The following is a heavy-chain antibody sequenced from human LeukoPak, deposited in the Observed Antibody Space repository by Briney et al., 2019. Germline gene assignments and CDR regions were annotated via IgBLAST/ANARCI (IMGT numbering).Heavy chain of an antibody. D-gene: IGHD3-22*01. CDR3: ARVVLDHYYDSSGYLGTLDY. V-gene: IGHV1-18*01. CDR1: GYTFTSYG. J-gene: IGHJ4*02. Sequence: ASVKVSCKASGYTFTSYGISWLRQAPGQGLEWMGWISAYNGNTNYAQKFQGRVTMTTDTSTSTAYMELRSLRSDDTAVYYCARVVLDHYYDSSGYLGTLDYWGQGTLVTVSS. CDR2: ISAYNGNT.